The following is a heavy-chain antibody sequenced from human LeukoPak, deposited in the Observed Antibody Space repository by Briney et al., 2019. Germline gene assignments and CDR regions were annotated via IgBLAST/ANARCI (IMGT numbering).Heavy chain of an antibody. D-gene: IGHD3-22*01. Sequence: GASVKVSCKASGYTFTSYGISWVRQAPGQGLEWMGGIIPIFGTANYAQKFQGRVTITADESTSTAYMELSSLRSEDTAVYYCARARPYYDSSGYYPVKNHYYYYYYMDVWGKGTTVTISS. CDR3: ARARPYYDSSGYYPVKNHYYYYYYMDV. J-gene: IGHJ6*03. CDR2: IIPIFGTA. CDR1: GYTFTSYG. V-gene: IGHV1-69*13.